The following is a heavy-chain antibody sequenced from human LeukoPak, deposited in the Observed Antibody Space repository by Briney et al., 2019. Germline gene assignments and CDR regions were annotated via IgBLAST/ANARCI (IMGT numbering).Heavy chain of an antibody. Sequence: SETLSLTCTVSGGSISSGGYYWSWIRQPPGKGLEWIGYIYHSGSTYYNPSLKSRVTISVDRSKNQFSLKLSSVTAADTAVYYCASRNQLLYGDDAFDIWGQGTMVTVSS. CDR2: IYHSGST. CDR3: ASRNQLLYGDDAFDI. V-gene: IGHV4-30-2*01. J-gene: IGHJ3*02. CDR1: GGSISSGGYY. D-gene: IGHD2-2*02.